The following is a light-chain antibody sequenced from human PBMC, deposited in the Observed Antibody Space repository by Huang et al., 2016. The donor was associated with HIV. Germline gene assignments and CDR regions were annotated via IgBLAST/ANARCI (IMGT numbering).Light chain of an antibody. Sequence: DIQMTQSPSSLSASVGDRVTITCRASQSINSYLNWYQQKPGKAPKLLIYAASSLQSGVPSRFIGSGSVTDFTLTISSLQPEDFATYYCQQSYNTLPLIFGGGTKVEIK. J-gene: IGKJ4*01. V-gene: IGKV1-39*01. CDR2: AAS. CDR1: QSINSY. CDR3: QQSYNTLPLI.